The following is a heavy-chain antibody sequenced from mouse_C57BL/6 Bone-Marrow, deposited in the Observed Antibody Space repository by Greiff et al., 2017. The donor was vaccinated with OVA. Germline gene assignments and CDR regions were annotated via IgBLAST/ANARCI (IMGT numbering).Heavy chain of an antibody. J-gene: IGHJ2*01. CDR3: ARITTVGGTFDY. V-gene: IGHV1-54*01. Sequence: VQRVESGAELVRPGTSVKVSCKASGYAFTNYLIEWVKQRPGQGLEWIGVINPGSGGTNYNEKFKGKATLTADKSSSTAYMQLSSLTSEDSAVYFCARITTVGGTFDYWGQGTTLTVSS. CDR1: GYAFTNYL. CDR2: INPGSGGT. D-gene: IGHD1-1*01.